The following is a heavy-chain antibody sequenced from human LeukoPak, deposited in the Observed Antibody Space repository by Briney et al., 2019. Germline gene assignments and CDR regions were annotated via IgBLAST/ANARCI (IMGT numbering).Heavy chain of an antibody. J-gene: IGHJ6*03. CDR3: ARGAQLVPYYYYMDV. D-gene: IGHD6-6*01. CDR1: GFSITTGYY. Sequence: PSETLSLTSCASGFSITTGYYMAWIRQPPGKRLEWTGTIFRIGSTYYNPSLKSRVTISVDTSKNQFSLKLSSVTAADTAVYYCARGAQLVPYYYYMDVWGKGTTVTVSS. CDR2: IFRIGST. V-gene: IGHV4-38-2*01.